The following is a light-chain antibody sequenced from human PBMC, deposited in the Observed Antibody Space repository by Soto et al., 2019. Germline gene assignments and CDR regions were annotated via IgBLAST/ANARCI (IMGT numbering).Light chain of an antibody. J-gene: IGLJ3*02. CDR2: EVN. Sequence: QSVLTQPASVSGSPGQSITISCSETSSGIGTYNYVSWYHLHPGKVPKLIIYEVNNRPSGISPRFSGSKSGKTAYLTISGLQAEDEADYYCCSFTTSSTGLCGGGTKLPVL. V-gene: IGLV2-14*01. CDR3: CSFTTSSTGL. CDR1: SSGIGTYNY.